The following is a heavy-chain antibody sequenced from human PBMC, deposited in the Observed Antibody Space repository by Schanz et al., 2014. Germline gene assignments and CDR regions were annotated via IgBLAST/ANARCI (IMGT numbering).Heavy chain of an antibody. D-gene: IGHD1-26*01. CDR1: GFTFSSYG. CDR3: ARDMTSMGESGFYYYGMDV. J-gene: IGHJ6*02. CDR2: IWYDGSNK. Sequence: VQLVESGGGLVQPGGSVRLSCGASGFTFSSYGMHWVRQAPGRGLEWVALIWYDGSNKYYAESVKGRFTISRDNPKNTLYLQMNSLRAEDTAVYYCARDMTSMGESGFYYYGMDVWGQGTTATVSS. V-gene: IGHV3-33*08.